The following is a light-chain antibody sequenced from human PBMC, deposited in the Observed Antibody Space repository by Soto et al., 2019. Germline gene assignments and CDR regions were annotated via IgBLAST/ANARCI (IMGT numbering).Light chain of an antibody. CDR1: SSDVGGYNY. Sequence: QSVLTQPPSASGSPGQLVTISCTGTSSDVGGYNYVSWYQQHPGKAPKVMIYDVSKRPSGVPDRFSGSKSGNTASLTVSALQAEDEADYYCSSYTDRNNLVFGTGTKVTV. CDR3: SSYTDRNNLV. V-gene: IGLV2-8*01. CDR2: DVS. J-gene: IGLJ1*01.